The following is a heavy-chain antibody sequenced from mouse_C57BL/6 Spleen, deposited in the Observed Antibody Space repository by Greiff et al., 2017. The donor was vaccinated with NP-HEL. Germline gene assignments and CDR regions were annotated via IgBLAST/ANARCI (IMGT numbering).Heavy chain of an antibody. CDR3: ARGGTVVATPFDY. V-gene: IGHV1-81*01. Sequence: VHLVESGAELARPGASVKLSCKASGYTFTSYGISWVKQRTGQGLEWIGEIYPRSGNTYYNEKFKGKATLTADKSSSTAYMELRSLTSEDSAVYFCARGGTVVATPFDYWGQGTTLTVSS. J-gene: IGHJ2*01. D-gene: IGHD1-1*01. CDR2: IYPRSGNT. CDR1: GYTFTSYG.